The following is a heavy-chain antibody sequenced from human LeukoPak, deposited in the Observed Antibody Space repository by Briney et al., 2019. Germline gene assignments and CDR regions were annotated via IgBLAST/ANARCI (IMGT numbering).Heavy chain of an antibody. CDR1: GGAFSSYA. CDR3: ARPLSGYSYGYYFDY. V-gene: IGHV1-69*13. Sequence: SVKVSCTASGGAFSSYAISWVRQAPGQGLEWMGGIIPIFGTANYAQKFQGRVTITADESTSTAYMELSSLRSEDTAVYYCARPLSGYSYGYYFDYWGQGTLVTVSS. J-gene: IGHJ4*02. D-gene: IGHD5-18*01. CDR2: IIPIFGTA.